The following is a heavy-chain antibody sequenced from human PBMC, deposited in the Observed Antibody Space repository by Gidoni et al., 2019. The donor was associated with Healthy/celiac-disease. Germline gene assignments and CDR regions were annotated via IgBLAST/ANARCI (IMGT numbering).Heavy chain of an antibody. CDR2: IYIGGST. Sequence: EVQLVESGGGLVQPGGSLRLSCAASGFTVSSNYMSWVRQAPGKGLEWVSVIYIGGSTYYADSVKGRFTISRDNSKNTLYLQMNSLRAEDTAVYYCARDGAPDRAYCSGGSCYGTFDYWGQGTLVTVSS. D-gene: IGHD2-15*01. V-gene: IGHV3-66*01. CDR3: ARDGAPDRAYCSGGSCYGTFDY. CDR1: GFTVSSNY. J-gene: IGHJ4*02.